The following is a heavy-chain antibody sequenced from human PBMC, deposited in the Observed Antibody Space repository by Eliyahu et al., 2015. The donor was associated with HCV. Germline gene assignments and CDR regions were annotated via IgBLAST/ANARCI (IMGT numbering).Heavy chain of an antibody. V-gene: IGHV5-51*01. CDR2: IHPLDSDT. Sequence: EVQLVQSGAEVKKPGESLKISXKASGXNFASYWIGWVRQMPGKGLEWMGIIHPLDSDTRYSPSFQGQVTMSADKSITTAYLEFNSLKASDTAIYFCARHGLEGGYYYGMDVWGHGTTVTVSS. J-gene: IGHJ6*02. CDR1: GXNFASYW. CDR3: ARHGLEGGYYYGMDV.